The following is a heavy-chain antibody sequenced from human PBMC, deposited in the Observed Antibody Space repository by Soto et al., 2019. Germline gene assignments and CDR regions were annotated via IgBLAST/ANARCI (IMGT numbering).Heavy chain of an antibody. CDR3: ARDRDGYNYFDY. J-gene: IGHJ4*02. CDR1: GGSISSYY. V-gene: IGHV4-59*01. D-gene: IGHD5-12*01. CDR2: IYYSGST. Sequence: SETLSLTCTVSGGSISSYYWSWIRQPPGKGLGWIGYIYYSGSTNYNPSLKSRVTISVDTSKNQFSLKLSSVTAADTAVYYCARDRDGYNYFDYWGQGTLVTVSS.